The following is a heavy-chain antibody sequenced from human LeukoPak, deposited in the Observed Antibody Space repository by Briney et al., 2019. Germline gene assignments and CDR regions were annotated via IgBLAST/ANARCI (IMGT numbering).Heavy chain of an antibody. CDR3: ARQDLEWFIWFEP. CDR2: INPNSGGT. D-gene: IGHD3-3*01. Sequence: ASVKVSCKASGYTFTGYYMHWVRQAPGQGLEWMGWINPNSGGTNYAQKFQGRVTMTRDTSISTAYMELSRLRSDDTAVYYCARQDLEWFIWFEPWGQGTLVTVSS. CDR1: GYTFTGYY. V-gene: IGHV1-2*02. J-gene: IGHJ5*02.